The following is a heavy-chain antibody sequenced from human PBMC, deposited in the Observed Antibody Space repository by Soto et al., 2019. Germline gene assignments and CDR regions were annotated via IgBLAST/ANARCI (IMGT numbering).Heavy chain of an antibody. D-gene: IGHD6-13*01. CDR3: ARDMAAARLYGMDV. CDR1: GFTFSSYA. J-gene: IGHJ6*02. V-gene: IGHV3-30-3*01. CDR2: ISYDGSNK. Sequence: QVQLVESGGGVVQPGRSLRLSCAASGFTFSSYAMHWVRQAPGKGLEWVAVISYDGSNKYYADSVKGRFTISRDNSKNTLYLQMNSLRAEDTAVYYCARDMAAARLYGMDVWCQETTVTVSS.